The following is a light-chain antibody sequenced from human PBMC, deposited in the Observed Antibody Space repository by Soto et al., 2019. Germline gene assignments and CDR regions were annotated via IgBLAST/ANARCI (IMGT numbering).Light chain of an antibody. Sequence: EIVMTQSPATLSVSPGERATLSCRASQSVSSNFAWYQQKPGQAPRLLIYGASTRATGIPARFSGSGSGTECSLTCSRLQYEDFAVYYCQQYNNWPPRTFGGGTKVEIK. V-gene: IGKV3-15*01. J-gene: IGKJ4*01. CDR3: QQYNNWPPRT. CDR1: QSVSSN. CDR2: GAS.